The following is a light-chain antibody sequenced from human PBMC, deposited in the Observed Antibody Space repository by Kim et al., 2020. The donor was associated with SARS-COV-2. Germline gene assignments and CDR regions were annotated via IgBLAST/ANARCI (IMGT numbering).Light chain of an antibody. CDR3: RAWDSSTGV. CDR2: QDS. Sequence: GSPGQTASITCSGDKLGDKYACWYQQKPGQSPVLVIYQDSKRPSGIPERFSGSNSGNTATLTISGTQAMDEADYYCRAWDSSTGVFGGGTQLTVL. J-gene: IGLJ3*02. CDR1: KLGDKY. V-gene: IGLV3-1*01.